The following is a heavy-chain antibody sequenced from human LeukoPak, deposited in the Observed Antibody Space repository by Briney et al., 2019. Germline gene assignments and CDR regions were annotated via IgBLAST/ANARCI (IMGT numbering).Heavy chain of an antibody. CDR3: ARARRDMITFGGVIAPGWFDP. V-gene: IGHV3-21*01. CDR1: GFTFSSYD. Sequence: GGSLRLSCAASGFTFSSYDMNWVRQAPGKGLEWVSSISSSSSYIYYADSVKGRFTISRDNAKNSLYLQMNSLRAEDTAVYYCARARRDMITFGGVIAPGWFDPWGQGTLVTVSS. D-gene: IGHD3-16*02. J-gene: IGHJ5*02. CDR2: ISSSSSYI.